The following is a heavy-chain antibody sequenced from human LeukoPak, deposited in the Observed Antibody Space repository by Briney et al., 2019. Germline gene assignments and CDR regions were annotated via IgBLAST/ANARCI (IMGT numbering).Heavy chain of an antibody. CDR3: ARGRNWNYSTGGYYYYYYMDV. D-gene: IGHD1-7*01. CDR1: GGSISSGSYS. CDR2: FYYSGST. J-gene: IGHJ6*03. V-gene: IGHV4-30-4*07. Sequence: SETLSLTCAVSGGSISSGSYSWSWIRQPPGKGLEWIGYFYYSGSTYYNPSLKSRVAISVDTSKNQFSLKLSSVTAADTAVYYCARGRNWNYSTGGYYYYYYMDVWGKGTTVTVSS.